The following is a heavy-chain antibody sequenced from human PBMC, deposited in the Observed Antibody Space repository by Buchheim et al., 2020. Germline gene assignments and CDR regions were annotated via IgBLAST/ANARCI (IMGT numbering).Heavy chain of an antibody. CDR2: IYYSGST. CDR3: ARAAPELWSGYLYWYFDL. V-gene: IGHV4-30-4*01. J-gene: IGHJ2*01. CDR1: GGSISSGDYY. Sequence: QVQLQESGPGLVKPSQTLSLTCTVSGGSISSGDYYWSWIRQPPGKGLEWIGYIYYSGSTYYNPSLKSRVTISVDTCKNQFSLKLSSVTAADTAVYYCARAAPELWSGYLYWYFDLWGRGTL. D-gene: IGHD3-3*01.